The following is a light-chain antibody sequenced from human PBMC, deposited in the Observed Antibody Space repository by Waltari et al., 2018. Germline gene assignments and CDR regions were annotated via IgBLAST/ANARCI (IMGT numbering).Light chain of an antibody. CDR2: EVS. CDR1: SSDVGGYNY. V-gene: IGLV2-8*01. CDR3: ASYAGSLYV. Sequence: QSALTQPPSASGSPGQSVTISCTGTSSDVGGYNYVSWYQQHPGKVTKLMIYEVSKRPSGVPDRCSGSKSGNPAPLTVSGLQAEEEADDYCASYAGSLYVFGTGTKVTVL. J-gene: IGLJ1*01.